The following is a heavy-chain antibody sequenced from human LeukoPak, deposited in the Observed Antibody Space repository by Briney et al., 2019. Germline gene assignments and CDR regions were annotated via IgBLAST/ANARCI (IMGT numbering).Heavy chain of an antibody. D-gene: IGHD4-17*01. CDR1: GFTFSSYW. CDR2: IKLDGSEK. V-gene: IGHV3-7*05. J-gene: IGHJ6*02. CDR3: ARDTVTTFRFRDYYYYGMDV. Sequence: GGSLRLSCAASGFTFSSYWMSWVRQAPGKGLEWVANIKLDGSEKYYVDSVKGRFTISRDNSKNTLYLQMNSLRAEDTAVYYCARDTVTTFRFRDYYYYGMDVWGQGTTVTVSS.